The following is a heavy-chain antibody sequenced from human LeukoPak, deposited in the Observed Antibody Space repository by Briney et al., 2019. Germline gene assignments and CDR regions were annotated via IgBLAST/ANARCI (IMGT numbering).Heavy chain of an antibody. J-gene: IGHJ4*02. CDR1: GFTFRNYA. V-gene: IGHV3-23*01. CDR3: ARDGVIVGADFDY. CDR2: ISGSGGTT. Sequence: PGGSLRLSCAASGFTFRNYAMRWVRQAPGKGLEWVSAISGSGGTTYYADSVKGRFTISRDNSKNTMYLQMKSLRAEDTAVYYCARDGVIVGADFDYWGQGTLVTVSS. D-gene: IGHD1-26*01.